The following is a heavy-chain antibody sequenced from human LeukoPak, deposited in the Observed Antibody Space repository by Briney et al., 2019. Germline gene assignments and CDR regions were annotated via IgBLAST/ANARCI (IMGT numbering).Heavy chain of an antibody. CDR3: ASYGDAFDI. V-gene: IGHV3-20*04. CDR2: INWNGSST. Sequence: GGSLRLSCAASGFTFDDYGMSWVRQAPGKGLEWVSGINWNGSSTGYAASVKGRFTISRDNAKNSLYLQMNSLRAEATALYYCASYGDAFDIWGQGTMVTVSS. D-gene: IGHD4-17*01. CDR1: GFTFDDYG. J-gene: IGHJ3*02.